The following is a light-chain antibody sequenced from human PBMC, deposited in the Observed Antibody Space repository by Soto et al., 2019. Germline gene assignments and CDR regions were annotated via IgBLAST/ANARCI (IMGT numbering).Light chain of an antibody. J-gene: IGKJ1*01. CDR2: GAS. CDR1: QSISTY. Sequence: DLQMTQSPSSLSVSVGDRVTITCRASQSISTYLNWYQQKPGKAPKLLIFGASSLQYGVTSRFSGSGSGTEFTLTISSLQSEDFATYYCQQSHSSPRTFGQGTKVEI. V-gene: IGKV1-39*01. CDR3: QQSHSSPRT.